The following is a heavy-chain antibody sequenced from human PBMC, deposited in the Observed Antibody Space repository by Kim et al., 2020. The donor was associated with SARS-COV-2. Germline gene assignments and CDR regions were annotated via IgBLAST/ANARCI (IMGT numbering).Heavy chain of an antibody. CDR1: GGSFSGYY. Sequence: SETLSLTCAVYGGSFSGYYWSWIRQPPGKGLEWIGEINHSGSTNYNPSLKSRVTISVDTSKNQFSLKLSSVTAADTAVYYCARNYWFDPWGQGTLVTVSS. CDR2: INHSGST. J-gene: IGHJ5*02. V-gene: IGHV4-34*01. CDR3: ARNYWFDP.